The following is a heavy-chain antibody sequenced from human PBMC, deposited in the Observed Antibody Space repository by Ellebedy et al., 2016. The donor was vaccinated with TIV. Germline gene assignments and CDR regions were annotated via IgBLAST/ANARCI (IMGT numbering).Heavy chain of an antibody. J-gene: IGHJ3*01. V-gene: IGHV3-74*01. Sequence: GESLKIPCAAPGFTFSTYWLHWVRQAPGKGLTWVARINTDGSSTGYADSVKGRFTISRDNSKNTVYLQMDSLRTEDTAIYFCARENYFDSGILDALDVWGQGAMVTVSS. D-gene: IGHD3-10*01. CDR2: INTDGSST. CDR3: ARENYFDSGILDALDV. CDR1: GFTFSTYW.